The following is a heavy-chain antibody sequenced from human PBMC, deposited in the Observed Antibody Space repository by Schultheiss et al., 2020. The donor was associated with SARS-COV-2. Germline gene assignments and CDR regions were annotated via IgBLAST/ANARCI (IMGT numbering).Heavy chain of an antibody. CDR2: ISSSSSYI. CDR3: ARDREVWDY. V-gene: IGHV3-21*01. J-gene: IGHJ4*02. Sequence: GGSLRLSCAASGFTFSSYWMHWVRQAPGKGLVWVSSISSSSSYIYYADSVKGRFTISRDNAKNSLYLQMNSLRAEDTAVYYCARDREVWDYWGQGTLVTVSS. D-gene: IGHD3-16*01. CDR1: GFTFSSYW.